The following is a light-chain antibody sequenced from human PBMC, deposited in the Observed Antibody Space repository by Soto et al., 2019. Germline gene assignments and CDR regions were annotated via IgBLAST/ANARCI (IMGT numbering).Light chain of an antibody. V-gene: IGKV3-20*01. J-gene: IGKJ5*01. CDR1: QSVSSSC. CDR2: GAS. Sequence: EIVLTQSPGTLSLSPGERATLSCRASQSVSSSCLAWYQQKPCQAPSLLIYGASSRATGIPDRFRGSGSGTAFTLTIIRLEHADLAVYYCQQYGSSPPITCGQGTRLEIK. CDR3: QQYGSSPPIT.